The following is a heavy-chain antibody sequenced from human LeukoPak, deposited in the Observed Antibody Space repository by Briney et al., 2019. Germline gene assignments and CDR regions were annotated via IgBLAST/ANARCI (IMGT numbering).Heavy chain of an antibody. CDR3: AKDASPYYYDSSGYYYPYNWFDP. V-gene: IGHV3-7*03. Sequence: GGSLRLSCAASGFTFRRYWMSWVRQAPGKGLEWVANIKEDGSEKYYVDSVKGRFTISRDNSKNTLYLQMNSLRAEDTAVYYCAKDASPYYYDSSGYYYPYNWFDPWGQGTLVTVSS. CDR2: IKEDGSEK. J-gene: IGHJ5*02. D-gene: IGHD3-22*01. CDR1: GFTFRRYW.